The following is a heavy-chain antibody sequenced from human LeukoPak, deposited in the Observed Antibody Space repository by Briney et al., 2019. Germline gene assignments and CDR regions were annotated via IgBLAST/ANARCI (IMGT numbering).Heavy chain of an antibody. CDR3: ARDPGYYYCMDV. CDR2: IKQEGSEK. CDR1: GFTFSSYR. J-gene: IGHJ6*02. V-gene: IGHV3-7*04. Sequence: GGPLRLSCAACGFTFSSYRVRWVRQATGKGVEGVANIKQEGSEKYCVDCVRDRFTISRDNAKNSLYLQMNGLRAEDTAVYYCARDPGYYYCMDVWGQGTTVTVSS. D-gene: IGHD3-10*01.